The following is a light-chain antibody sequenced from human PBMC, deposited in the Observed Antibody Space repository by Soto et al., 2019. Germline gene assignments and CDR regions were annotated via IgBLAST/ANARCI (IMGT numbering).Light chain of an antibody. CDR3: HSYDSSLSGWV. Sequence: QAVLTQPPSVSGAPGQRVTISCTGSSSNIGAGYDVHWYQQLPGTAPKLLIYANTNRPSGVPDRFSGSRSGTSVSLAITGLQAEDEADYYCHSYDSSLSGWVFGGGTQLTVL. J-gene: IGLJ3*02. V-gene: IGLV1-40*01. CDR1: SSNIGAGYD. CDR2: ANT.